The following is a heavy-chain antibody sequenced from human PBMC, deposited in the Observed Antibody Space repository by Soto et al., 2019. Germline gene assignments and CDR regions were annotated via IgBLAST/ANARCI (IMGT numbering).Heavy chain of an antibody. V-gene: IGHV3-74*01. J-gene: IGHJ6*02. CDR2: INSDGSST. D-gene: IGHD3-3*01. CDR1: GFTFSTYW. Sequence: EVQLVESGGGLVQPGGSLRLSCAASGFTFSTYWMHWVRQAPGKGLVWVSRINSDGSSTRYADSVKGRFTISRDSAKNTLYLQMNSLRAEDTAVYYCARDGDYYCAMDVWGQGTTVTVSS. CDR3: ARDGDYYCAMDV.